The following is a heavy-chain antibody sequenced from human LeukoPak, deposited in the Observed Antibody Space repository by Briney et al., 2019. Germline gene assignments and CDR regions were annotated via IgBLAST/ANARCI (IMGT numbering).Heavy chain of an antibody. V-gene: IGHV4-39*07. D-gene: IGHD3-3*01. CDR2: IYYSGST. CDR3: AGGTYDFWSGSPLGY. CDR1: GGSISSSSYY. J-gene: IGHJ4*02. Sequence: SETLSLTCTVSGGSISSSSYYWGWIRQPPGKGLEWIGSIYYSGSTYYNPSLKSRVTISVDTSKNQFSLKLSSVTAADTAVYYCAGGTYDFWSGSPLGYWGQETLVTVSS.